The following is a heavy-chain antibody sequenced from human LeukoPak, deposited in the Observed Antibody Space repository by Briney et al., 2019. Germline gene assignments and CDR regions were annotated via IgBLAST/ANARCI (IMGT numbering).Heavy chain of an antibody. J-gene: IGHJ5*02. CDR2: ISSSSSYI. CDR3: ARDGGAVAGKVFDP. D-gene: IGHD6-19*01. CDR1: GGSISSSS. Sequence: ETPSLTCTASGGSISSSSYYWGWIRQPPGQGLEWVSSISSSSSYIYYADSVKGRFTISRDNAKNSLYLQMNSLRAEDTAVYYCARDGGAVAGKVFDPWGQGTLVTVSS. V-gene: IGHV3-21*01.